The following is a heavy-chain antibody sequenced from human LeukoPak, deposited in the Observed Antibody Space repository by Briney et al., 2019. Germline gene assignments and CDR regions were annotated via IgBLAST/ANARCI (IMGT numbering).Heavy chain of an antibody. J-gene: IGHJ4*02. D-gene: IGHD6-13*01. CDR3: ARGVDSSSLFY. CDR1: GYTFTGYY. Sequence: ASVKVSCKASGYTFTGYYMHWVRQAPGQGLEWMGRINPNSGGTNYAQEFQGRVTMTRDTSKSTAYMELSRLRSDDTAVYYCARGVDSSSLFYWGQGTLVTVSS. V-gene: IGHV1-2*06. CDR2: INPNSGGT.